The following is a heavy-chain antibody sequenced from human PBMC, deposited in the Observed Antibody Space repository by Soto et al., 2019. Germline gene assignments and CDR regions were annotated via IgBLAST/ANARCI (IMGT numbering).Heavy chain of an antibody. CDR3: AKDRTPGGPLGGYFDY. CDR1: GFTFSSYG. CDR2: ISYDGSNK. V-gene: IGHV3-30*18. Sequence: PGGSLRLSCAASGFTFSSYGMHWVRQAPGKGLEWVAVISYDGSNKYYADSVKGRFTISRDNSKNTLYLQMNSLRAEDTAVYYCAKDRTPGGPLGGYFDYWGQGTLVTVSS. D-gene: IGHD2-15*01. J-gene: IGHJ4*02.